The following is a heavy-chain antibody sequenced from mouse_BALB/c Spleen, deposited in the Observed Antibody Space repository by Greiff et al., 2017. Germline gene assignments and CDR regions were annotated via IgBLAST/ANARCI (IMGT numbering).Heavy chain of an antibody. J-gene: IGHJ2*01. CDR1: GFTFSSFG. D-gene: IGHD1-1*01. CDR2: ISSGSSTI. V-gene: IGHV5-17*02. Sequence: EVQVVESGGGLVQPGGSRKLSCAASGFTFSSFGMHWVRQAPEKGLEWVAYISSGSSTIYYADTVKGRFTISRDNPKNTLFLQMTSLRSEDTAMYYCARSGYGSNLDYWGQGTTLTVSS. CDR3: ARSGYGSNLDY.